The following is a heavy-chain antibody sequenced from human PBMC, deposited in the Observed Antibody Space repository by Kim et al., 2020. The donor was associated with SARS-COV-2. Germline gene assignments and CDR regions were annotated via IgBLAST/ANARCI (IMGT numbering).Heavy chain of an antibody. J-gene: IGHJ4*02. Sequence: YTPPLKRRVTISIDTSKNQLSLTLTSVTAADTAVYYCASHYASGTYPLDYWGQGTLVTVSS. D-gene: IGHD3-10*01. V-gene: IGHV4-59*08. CDR3: ASHYASGTYPLDY.